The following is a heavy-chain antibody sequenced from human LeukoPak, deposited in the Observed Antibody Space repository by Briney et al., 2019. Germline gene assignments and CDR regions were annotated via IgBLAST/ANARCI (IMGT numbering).Heavy chain of an antibody. Sequence: GGSLRLSCAASGFTFSGYGMSWVRQAPGKGLKWVSAISGSGGSTYYADSVKGRITISRDNSKNTLYLQMNSLKTEDTAVYYCTTSFTMVRGGNWFDPWGQGTLVTVSS. D-gene: IGHD3-10*01. CDR2: ISGSGGST. V-gene: IGHV3-23*01. J-gene: IGHJ5*02. CDR3: TTSFTMVRGGNWFDP. CDR1: GFTFSGYG.